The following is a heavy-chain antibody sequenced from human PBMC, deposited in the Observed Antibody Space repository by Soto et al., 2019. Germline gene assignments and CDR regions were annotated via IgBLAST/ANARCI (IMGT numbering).Heavy chain of an antibody. CDR2: ISYDGSNK. CDR1: GFTFSSYG. CDR3: AKGPGDIVYGMDG. Sequence: QVQLVESGGGVVQPGRSLRLSCAASGFTFSSYGMHWVRQAPGKGLEWVAVISYDGSNKYYADSVKGRFTISRDNSKNTLYLQMNSLRAEDTAVYYCAKGPGDIVYGMDGWGQGTTVTVSS. V-gene: IGHV3-30*18. J-gene: IGHJ6*02. D-gene: IGHD2-15*01.